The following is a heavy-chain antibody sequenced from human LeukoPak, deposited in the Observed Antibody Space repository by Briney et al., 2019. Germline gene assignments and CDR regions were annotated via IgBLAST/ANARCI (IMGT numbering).Heavy chain of an antibody. Sequence: GRYLSFSGTGSGFTFSSFGLHWLRQAQGKGLEGGAVIGNYGSNKYYADSVKGRFTISKDNSKNTVYLQMNSLRAEDTAVYYCARPFSNYGWFDPWGQGTLVTVSS. D-gene: IGHD4-11*01. V-gene: IGHV3-33*03. CDR1: GFTFSSFG. CDR3: ARPFSNYGWFDP. CDR2: IGNYGSNK. J-gene: IGHJ5*02.